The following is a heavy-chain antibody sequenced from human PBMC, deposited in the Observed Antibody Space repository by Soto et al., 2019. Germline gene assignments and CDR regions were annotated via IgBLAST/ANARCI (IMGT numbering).Heavy chain of an antibody. CDR3: ATPTADYGDEYGAFDI. D-gene: IGHD4-17*01. Sequence: GESLKISCKGSGYSFTSYWIGWVRQMPGKGLEWMGIIYPGDSDTRYSPSFQGQVTISADKSISTAYLQWSSLKASDTAMYYCATPTADYGDEYGAFDIWGQGTTVPV. J-gene: IGHJ3*02. CDR1: GYSFTSYW. V-gene: IGHV5-51*01. CDR2: IYPGDSDT.